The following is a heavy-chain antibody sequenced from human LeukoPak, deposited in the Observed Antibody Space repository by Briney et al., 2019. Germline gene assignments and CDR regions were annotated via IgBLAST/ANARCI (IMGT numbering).Heavy chain of an antibody. CDR1: GGTFSSYA. J-gene: IGHJ4*02. D-gene: IGHD3-16*01. CDR2: IIPIFGTA. V-gene: IGHV1-69*13. CDR3: AGGLSPSGYYFDY. Sequence: GASVKVSCKASGGTFSSYAISWVRQAPGQGLEWMGGIIPIFGTANYAQKFQGRVTITADESTSTAYMELSSLRSEDTAVYYCAGGLSPSGYYFDYGGQGPLVTVSS.